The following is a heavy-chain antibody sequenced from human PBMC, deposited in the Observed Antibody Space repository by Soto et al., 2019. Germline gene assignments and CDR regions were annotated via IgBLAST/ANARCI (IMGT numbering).Heavy chain of an antibody. J-gene: IGHJ4*02. CDR3: ARSPRPRWYFDY. CDR2: IIPIFGTA. V-gene: IGHV1-69*05. CDR1: GGTFSSYA. D-gene: IGHD2-15*01. Sequence: GASVKVSCKASGGTFSSYAISWVRQAPGQGLEWMGGIIPIFGTANYAQKLQGRVTMTTDTSTSTAYMELRSLRSDDTAVYYCARSPRPRWYFDYWGQGTLVTVSS.